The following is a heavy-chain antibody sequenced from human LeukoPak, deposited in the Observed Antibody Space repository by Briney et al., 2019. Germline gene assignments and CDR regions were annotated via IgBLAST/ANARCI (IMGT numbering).Heavy chain of an antibody. J-gene: IGHJ4*02. V-gene: IGHV4-59*12. CDR3: ARGNSGSWYRYFDY. CDR2: IYHSGST. CDR1: GDSISSSY. Sequence: SETLSLTCTVSGDSISSSYWSWIRQPPGKGLEWIGYIYHSGSTYYNPSLKSRVTISVDRSKNQFSLKLSSVTAADTAVYYCARGNSGSWYRYFDYWGQGTLVTVSS. D-gene: IGHD6-13*01.